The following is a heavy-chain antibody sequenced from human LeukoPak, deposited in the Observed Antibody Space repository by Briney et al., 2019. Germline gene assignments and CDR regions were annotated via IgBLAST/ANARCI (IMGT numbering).Heavy chain of an antibody. CDR2: IIPIFGTA. Sequence: SVKVSCKASGGTFSSYAISWVRQAPGQGLEWMGGIIPIFGTANYAQKFQGRVTITADESTSTAYMELSSLRSEDTAVSYCARDMLGYYYYYMDVWGKGTTVTVSS. V-gene: IGHV1-69*01. J-gene: IGHJ6*03. CDR1: GGTFSSYA. CDR3: ARDMLGYYYYYMDV. D-gene: IGHD3-10*02.